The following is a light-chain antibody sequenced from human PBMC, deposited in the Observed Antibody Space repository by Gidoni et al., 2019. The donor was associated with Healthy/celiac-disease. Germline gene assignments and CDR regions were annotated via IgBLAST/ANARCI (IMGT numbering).Light chain of an antibody. J-gene: IGLJ2*01. Sequence: QSVLTPPPSVSGAPGQRVTITCTGSSSNIGAGFDVHWYQQLPGTAPTLLIYGNDNRPSGVPDRCSGAKPGTSASLAITGLQAEDEADDYCQSYDSSLSGWVFGGGTKLTVL. CDR3: QSYDSSLSGWV. V-gene: IGLV1-40*01. CDR2: GND. CDR1: SSNIGAGFD.